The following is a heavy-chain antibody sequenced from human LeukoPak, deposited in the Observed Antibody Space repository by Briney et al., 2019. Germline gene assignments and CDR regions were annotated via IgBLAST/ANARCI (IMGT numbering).Heavy chain of an antibody. J-gene: IGHJ5*02. Sequence: ASVKVSCKASGYTFTGYYMHWVRQAPGQGLEWMGWINPNSGGTNYAQKFQGRVTMTRDTSISTVYMELSSLRSEDTAVYYCARLLNVGAVYNWFDPWGQGTLVTVSS. D-gene: IGHD1-26*01. V-gene: IGHV1-2*02. CDR2: INPNSGGT. CDR3: ARLLNVGAVYNWFDP. CDR1: GYTFTGYY.